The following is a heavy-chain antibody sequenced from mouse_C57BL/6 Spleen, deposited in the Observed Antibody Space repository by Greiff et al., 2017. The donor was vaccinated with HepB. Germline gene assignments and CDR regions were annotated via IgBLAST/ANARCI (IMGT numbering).Heavy chain of an antibody. D-gene: IGHD3-3*01. CDR2: IYPGGGYT. CDR3: ARSRGRRDWYFDV. CDR1: GYTFTNYW. V-gene: IGHV1-63*01. Sequence: VQLQQSGAELVRPGTSVKMSCKASGYTFTNYWIGWAKQRPGHGLEWIGDIYPGGGYTNYNEKFKGKATLTADKSSSTAYMQFSSLTSEDSAIYYCARSRGRRDWYFDVWGTGTTVTVSS. J-gene: IGHJ1*03.